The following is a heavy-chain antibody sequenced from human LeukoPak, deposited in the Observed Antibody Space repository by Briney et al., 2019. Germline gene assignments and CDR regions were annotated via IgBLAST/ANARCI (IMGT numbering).Heavy chain of an antibody. V-gene: IGHV1-2*06. CDR1: GYTFTGYY. D-gene: IGHD2-15*01. CDR3: ASEAARGVVVALHAD. Sequence: RASVKVSCQASGYTFTGYYMHWVRQAPGQGLEWMGRINPNSGGTNYAQTFQGRVTMTRNPSISTAYMEPSRLRSDDTAMYYCASEAARGVVVALHADWGQGTLVTVSS. CDR2: INPNSGGT. J-gene: IGHJ4*02.